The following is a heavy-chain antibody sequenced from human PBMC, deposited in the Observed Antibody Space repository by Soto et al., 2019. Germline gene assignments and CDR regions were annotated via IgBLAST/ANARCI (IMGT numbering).Heavy chain of an antibody. J-gene: IGHJ4*02. V-gene: IGHV3-7*01. D-gene: IGHD2-15*01. Sequence: EVQLVESGGGLVQPGGSLRLSCAASGFTFSSYWMSWVRQAPGKGLEWVANIKQDGSEKYYVDSVKGRFTISRDNAKNSLYLQMNSLRAEDTAVYYCARERGYCSGSSCCPYYVDYWGQGTLVTVSS. CDR2: IKQDGSEK. CDR1: GFTFSSYW. CDR3: ARERGYCSGSSCCPYYVDY.